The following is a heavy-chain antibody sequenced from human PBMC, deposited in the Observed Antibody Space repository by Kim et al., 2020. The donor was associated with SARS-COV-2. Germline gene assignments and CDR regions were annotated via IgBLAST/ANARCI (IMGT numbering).Heavy chain of an antibody. J-gene: IGHJ4*02. Sequence: SSSTISYAASVKGRFTISRDNAKNSLYLQMNSLRAEDTAVYYCARATSRYWGQGTLVTVSS. CDR3: ARATSRY. V-gene: IGHV3-48*01. CDR2: SSSTI.